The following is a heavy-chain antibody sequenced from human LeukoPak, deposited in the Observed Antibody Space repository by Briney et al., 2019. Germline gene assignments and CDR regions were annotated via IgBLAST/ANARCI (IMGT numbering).Heavy chain of an antibody. J-gene: IGHJ3*02. V-gene: IGHV3-7*01. D-gene: IGHD1-1*01. CDR1: SGFTFTSNW. CDR3: VMGGTFDI. Sequence: TGGSLRLSCAASSGFTFTSNWMSWVRQAPGKGLEWVANIKEDGSEKHYVDSVKGRFTISRDNAKTSVYLQLNSLRVEDTAVYYCVMGGTFDIWGQGTLVTISS. CDR2: IKEDGSEK.